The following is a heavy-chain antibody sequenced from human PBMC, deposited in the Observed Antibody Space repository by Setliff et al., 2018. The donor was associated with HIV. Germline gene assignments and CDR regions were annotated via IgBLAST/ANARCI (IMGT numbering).Heavy chain of an antibody. J-gene: IGHJ4*02. V-gene: IGHV4-59*11. D-gene: IGHD1-26*01. Sequence: TETLSLTCTVSGGSISSHYWSWIRQPPGKGLEWIGYIYNSGSTNYNPSFKSRVNISVDTSKNKFSLKLRSVSAADTAVYYCASGSDWTYYFELWGQGILVTVSS. CDR3: ASGSDWTYYFEL. CDR1: GGSISSHY. CDR2: IYNSGST.